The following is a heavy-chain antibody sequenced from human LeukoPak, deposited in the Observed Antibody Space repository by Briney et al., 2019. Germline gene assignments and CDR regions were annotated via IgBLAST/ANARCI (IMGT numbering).Heavy chain of an antibody. J-gene: IGHJ4*02. D-gene: IGHD3-10*01. CDR1: GYSFTSYW. CDR3: ARGANYGSGSYYENFDY. V-gene: IGHV5-51*01. Sequence: GESLKISCKGSGYSFTSYWIGWVRQMPGKGLEWMGIIYPGDSDTRYSPSFQGRVTISADKSISTAYLQWSSLKASDTAMYYCARGANYGSGSYYENFDYWGQGTLVTVSS. CDR2: IYPGDSDT.